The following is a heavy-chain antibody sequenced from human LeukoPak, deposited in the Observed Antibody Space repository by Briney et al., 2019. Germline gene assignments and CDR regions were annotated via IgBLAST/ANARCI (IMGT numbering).Heavy chain of an antibody. V-gene: IGHV4-59*01. Sequence: SETLSLTCTVSGGSISSYYWSWLRQPPGKGLEWIGYIYYSESTNYNPSLKSRVTISVDTSKNQISLKLSSVTAADTAVYYCARDGEVEDSSGYIWFDPWGQGTLVTVSS. CDR3: ARDGEVEDSSGYIWFDP. CDR2: IYYSEST. D-gene: IGHD3-22*01. CDR1: GGSISSYY. J-gene: IGHJ5*02.